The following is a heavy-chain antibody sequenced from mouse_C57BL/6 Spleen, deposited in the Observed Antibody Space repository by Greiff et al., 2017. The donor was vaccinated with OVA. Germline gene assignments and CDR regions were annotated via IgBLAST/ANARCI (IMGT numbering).Heavy chain of an antibody. D-gene: IGHD2-4*01. CDR2: ISDGGSYT. CDR3: ALYDYDEGFDY. CDR1: GFTFSSYA. V-gene: IGHV5-4*03. J-gene: IGHJ2*01. Sequence: EVKVVESGGGLVKPGGSLKLSCAASGFTFSSYAMSWVRQTPEKRLEWVATISDGGSYTYYPDNVKGRFTISRDNAKNNLYLQMSHLKSEDTAMYYCALYDYDEGFDYWGQGTTLTVSS.